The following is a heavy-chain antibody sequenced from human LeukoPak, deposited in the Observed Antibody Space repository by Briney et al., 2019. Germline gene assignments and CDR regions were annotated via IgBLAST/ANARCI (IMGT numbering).Heavy chain of an antibody. CDR3: AKGYSNSWYVDY. V-gene: IGHV3-23*01. CDR2: ISGSGGST. D-gene: IGHD6-13*01. J-gene: IGHJ4*02. CDR1: GFTFSSYA. Sequence: GGSLRLSCAASGFTFSSYAMSWVRQAPGKGLEWVSSISGSGGSTYYADSMKGRFTISRDNSKDTLYLQMNSLRAEDTAVYYCAKGYSNSWYVDYWGQGTLVTVSS.